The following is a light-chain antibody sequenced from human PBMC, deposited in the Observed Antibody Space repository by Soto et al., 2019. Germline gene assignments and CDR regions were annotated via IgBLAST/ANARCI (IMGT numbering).Light chain of an antibody. CDR1: QSVSSSY. V-gene: IGKV3-20*01. CDR2: GAS. J-gene: IGKJ1*01. CDR3: VSDGRSSP. Sequence: EIRVTHSPVTLSLSQGERATLSCRASQSVSSSYLAWYQQKPGQAPRLLIYGASNRATGIPDRFSGSGSGTDFTLTISRQAADGIGVYYAVSDGRSSPFGEGAKVDIK.